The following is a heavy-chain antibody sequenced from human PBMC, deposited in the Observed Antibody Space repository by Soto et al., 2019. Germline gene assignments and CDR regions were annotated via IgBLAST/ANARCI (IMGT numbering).Heavy chain of an antibody. CDR2: INHSGST. CDR1: GGSFSGYY. Sequence: SETLSLTCAVYGGSFSGYYWSWIRQPPGKGLEWIGEINHSGSTNYNPSLKSRVTISVDTSKNQFSLKLSSVTAADTAVYYCARDPTASVPAMDYGMDVWGQGTTVTVSS. D-gene: IGHD2-2*01. V-gene: IGHV4-34*01. J-gene: IGHJ6*02. CDR3: ARDPTASVPAMDYGMDV.